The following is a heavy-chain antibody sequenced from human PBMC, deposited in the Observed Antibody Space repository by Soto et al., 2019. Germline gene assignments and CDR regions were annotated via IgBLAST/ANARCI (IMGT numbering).Heavy chain of an antibody. J-gene: IGHJ6*03. CDR1: GGSISSYY. V-gene: IGHV4-59*01. Sequence: QVQLQESGPGLVKPSETLSLTCTVSGGSISSYYWSWIRQPPGKGLEWIGYIYYSGSTNYNPSLKSRVTISVDTSKNQFSLKLSSVTAADTAVYYCARGIAGDDYYYYYMDVWGKGTTVTVSS. CDR3: ARGIAGDDYYYYYMDV. CDR2: IYYSGST. D-gene: IGHD3-10*01.